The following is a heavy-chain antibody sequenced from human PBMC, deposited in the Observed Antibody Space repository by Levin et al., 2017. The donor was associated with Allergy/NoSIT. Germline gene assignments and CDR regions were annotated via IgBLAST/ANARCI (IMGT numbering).Heavy chain of an antibody. CDR3: TRSYMADGGTRAFDS. D-gene: IGHD2-2*02. CDR1: GFTFSDYT. V-gene: IGHV3-21*01. J-gene: IGHJ4*02. CDR2: IGSTSYDI. Sequence: ETLSLTCAASGFTFSDYTMNWVRQAPGKGLEWVSSIGSTSYDIVYADSVRGRLTVSRDNAKSSLYLQMSSLRAEDTAVYYCTRSYMADGGTRAFDSWGQGTLVTVSS.